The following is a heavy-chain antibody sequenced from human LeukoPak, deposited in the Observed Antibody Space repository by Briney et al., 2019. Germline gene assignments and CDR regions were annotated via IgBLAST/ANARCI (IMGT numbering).Heavy chain of an antibody. Sequence: ASVKVSCKASGYTFTGYYMHWVRQAPGQGLEWMGWINPNGGGTNYAQKFQGRVTMTRDTSISTAYMELSRLRSDDTAVYYCARVVATITPFGYWGQGTLVTVSS. CDR3: ARVVATITPFGY. J-gene: IGHJ4*02. V-gene: IGHV1-2*02. CDR2: INPNGGGT. CDR1: GYTFTGYY. D-gene: IGHD5-12*01.